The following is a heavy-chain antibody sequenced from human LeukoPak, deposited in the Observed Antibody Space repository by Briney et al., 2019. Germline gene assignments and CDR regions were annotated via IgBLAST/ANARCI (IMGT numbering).Heavy chain of an antibody. Sequence: SETLSLTCTVSGGSISSYYWSLIRQPPGKGLEWIGYIHYSGSTNYNPSLKSRVTISVDTSKNQFSLKLSSVTAADTAVYYCARGLQEMATFKGFNYWGQGTRVSVSS. CDR2: IHYSGST. CDR1: GGSISSYY. D-gene: IGHD5-24*01. J-gene: IGHJ4*02. V-gene: IGHV4-59*08. CDR3: ARGLQEMATFKGFNY.